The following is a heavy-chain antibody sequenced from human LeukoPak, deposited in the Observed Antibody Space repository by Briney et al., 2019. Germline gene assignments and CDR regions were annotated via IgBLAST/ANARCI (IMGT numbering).Heavy chain of an antibody. Sequence: PSETLSLTCTVSGGSISSGDYYWSWIRQPPGKGLEWIGRIYTSGSTNYNPSLKSRATISVDTSKNQFSLNLTSVTAADTGVYYCARYGSATVARFDFWGQGLLVTVST. CDR2: IYTSGST. V-gene: IGHV4-61*02. CDR1: GGSISSGDYY. D-gene: IGHD4-11*01. J-gene: IGHJ4*02. CDR3: ARYGSATVARFDF.